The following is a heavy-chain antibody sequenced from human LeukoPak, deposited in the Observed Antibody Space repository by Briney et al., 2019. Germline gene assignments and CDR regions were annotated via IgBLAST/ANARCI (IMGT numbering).Heavy chain of an antibody. CDR2: ISSSSSYI. CDR1: GFTFDDYG. J-gene: IGHJ6*04. D-gene: IGHD3-10*02. CDR3: AELGITMIGGV. V-gene: IGHV3-21*01. Sequence: MAGGSLRLSCAASGFTFDDYGMSWVRQAPGKGLEWVSSISSSSSYIYYADSVKGRFTISRDNAKNSLYLQMNSLRAEDTAVYYCAELGITMIGGVWGKGTTVTISS.